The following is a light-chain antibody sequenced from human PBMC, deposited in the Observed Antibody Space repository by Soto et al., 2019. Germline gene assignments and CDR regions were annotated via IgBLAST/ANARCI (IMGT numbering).Light chain of an antibody. J-gene: IGKJ4*01. V-gene: IGKV3-11*01. CDR1: QSVSSY. CDR3: QQRSNWPST. Sequence: EIVLTQSPVTLSLSPGERATLSCRTSQSVSSYLAWYQQKPGQAPRLLIYDASNRATGIPARFSGSGSRTDFTLTISSLEPEDFAVYYCQQRSNWPSTFGGGTKVEIK. CDR2: DAS.